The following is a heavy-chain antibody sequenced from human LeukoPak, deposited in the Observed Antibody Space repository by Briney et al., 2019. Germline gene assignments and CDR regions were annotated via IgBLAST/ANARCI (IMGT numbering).Heavy chain of an antibody. J-gene: IGHJ4*02. V-gene: IGHV4-34*01. CDR1: GGSFSGYY. D-gene: IGHD3-10*01. CDR2: INHSGST. CDR3: ARANPYYGPGSYYRLLFDY. Sequence: SETLSLTCAVYGGSFSGYYWSWIRQPPGKGLEWIGEINHSGSTNYNPSLKSRVTISVDTSKNQFSLKLSSVTAADTAVYYCARANPYYGPGSYYRLLFDYWGQGTLVTVSS.